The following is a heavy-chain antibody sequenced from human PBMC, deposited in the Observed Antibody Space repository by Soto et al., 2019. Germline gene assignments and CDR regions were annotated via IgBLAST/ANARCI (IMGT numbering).Heavy chain of an antibody. CDR1: GFTFSHYW. CDR2: MNSDGSIT. J-gene: IGHJ5*02. CDR3: AGENHDWFDP. Sequence: GGSLRLSCVASGFTFSHYWMHWVRQAPGKGLVWVSRMNSDGSITNYGDSVKGRFTISRDNAKNTVYLQMNSLRAEDTAVYYCAGENHDWFDPWGQGTLVTVSS. V-gene: IGHV3-74*01.